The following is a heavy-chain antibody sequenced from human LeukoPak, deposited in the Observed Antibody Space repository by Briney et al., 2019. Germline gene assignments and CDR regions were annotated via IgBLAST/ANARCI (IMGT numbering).Heavy chain of an antibody. CDR3: ARDGGYGSGSYRVYYYYMDV. CDR2: INPNSGGT. D-gene: IGHD3-10*01. V-gene: IGHV1-2*02. CDR1: GYTFTGYY. Sequence: AAVNVSCKASGYTFTGYYMHWVRQAPGQGLEWMGWINPNSGGTNYAQMFQGRVTMTRDTSISTAYMELSRLRSDDTAAYYCARDGGYGSGSYRVYYYYMDVWGKGTTVTVSS. J-gene: IGHJ6*03.